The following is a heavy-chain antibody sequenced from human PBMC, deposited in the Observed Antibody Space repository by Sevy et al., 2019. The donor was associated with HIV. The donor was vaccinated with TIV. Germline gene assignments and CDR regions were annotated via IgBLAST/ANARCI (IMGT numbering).Heavy chain of an antibody. D-gene: IGHD2-15*01. CDR2: IDPSDSYT. CDR1: GYSLTSYW. V-gene: IGHV5-10-1*01. Sequence: GESLKISCKGSGYSLTSYWISWVRQMPGKGLEWMGRIDPSDSYTNYSPSFQGHVTISADKSISTAYLQWSSLKASDTAMYYCARCGTVVTPRYYYMDVWGKGTTVTVSS. J-gene: IGHJ6*03. CDR3: ARCGTVVTPRYYYMDV.